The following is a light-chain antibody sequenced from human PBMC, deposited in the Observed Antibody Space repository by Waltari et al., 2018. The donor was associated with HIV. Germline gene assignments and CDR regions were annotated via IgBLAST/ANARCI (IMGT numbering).Light chain of an antibody. J-gene: IGLJ2*01. CDR2: SNN. Sequence: QSVLTQPPSASGTPGQRVTISCSGSSSNIGCNTVNWYQHLPGTSPKLLIYSNNQRPSGVPDRFSGSKSGTSASLAISGLQVEEEADNYCAEWYDSLKGVFGGGTKLTGL. V-gene: IGLV1-44*01. CDR1: SSNIGCNT. CDR3: AEWYDSLKGV.